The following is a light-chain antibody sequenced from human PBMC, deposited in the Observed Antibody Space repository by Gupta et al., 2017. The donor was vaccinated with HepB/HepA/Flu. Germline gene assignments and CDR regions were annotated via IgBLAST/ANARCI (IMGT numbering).Light chain of an antibody. Sequence: DTQMTQSPSSLSASAGDRITISCRASQTVGTYLNWYQLKPGRAPKVLIYFASSLQTGVPSRFSGSGSGTEFTLTISSLQPEDVATYFCQQSYNVHRTFGQGTKVEI. V-gene: IGKV1-39*01. CDR2: FAS. CDR1: QTVGTY. CDR3: QQSYNVHRT. J-gene: IGKJ1*01.